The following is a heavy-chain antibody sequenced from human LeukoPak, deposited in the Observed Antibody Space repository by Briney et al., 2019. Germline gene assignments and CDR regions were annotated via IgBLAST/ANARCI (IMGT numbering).Heavy chain of an antibody. D-gene: IGHD6-19*01. CDR3: ARDQAVAGNWFDP. V-gene: IGHV1-18*01. Sequence: ASVKVSCKASGYTFTSYGISWVRQAPGQGLEWMGWISAYNGNTNYAQKLQGRVTITADKSTSTAYMELSSLRSEDTAVYYCARDQAVAGNWFDPWGQGTLVTVSS. J-gene: IGHJ5*02. CDR1: GYTFTSYG. CDR2: ISAYNGNT.